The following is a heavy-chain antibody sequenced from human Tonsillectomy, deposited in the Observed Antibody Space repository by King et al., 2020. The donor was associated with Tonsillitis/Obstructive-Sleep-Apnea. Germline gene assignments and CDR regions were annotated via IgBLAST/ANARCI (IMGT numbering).Heavy chain of an antibody. J-gene: IGHJ1*01. Sequence: VQLVESGGGLVQPGGSLRLSCAASGFTFSSYWMSWVRQAPGKGLEWVANIKQDGSEKYYVDSVKGRFTISRDNAINSLYLQMNSLRAGDTAVYFCAGDGAWRYFQHWGQGTLVTVSS. CDR2: IKQDGSEK. CDR1: GFTFSSYW. CDR3: AGDGAWRYFQH. V-gene: IGHV3-7*04. D-gene: IGHD3-10*01.